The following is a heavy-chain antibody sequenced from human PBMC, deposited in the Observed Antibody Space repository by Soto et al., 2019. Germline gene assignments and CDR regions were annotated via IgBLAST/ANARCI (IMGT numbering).Heavy chain of an antibody. CDR1: GGSISSYY. CDR2: IYYSGST. Sequence: SETLSLTCTVSGGSISSYYWSWIRQPPGKGLEWIGYIYYSGSTNYNPSLKSRVTISVDTSKNQFSLKLSSVTAADTAVYYCARGTTLDPSYYYYGMDVWGQGTTVTVSS. V-gene: IGHV4-59*08. D-gene: IGHD4-17*01. CDR3: ARGTTLDPSYYYYGMDV. J-gene: IGHJ6*02.